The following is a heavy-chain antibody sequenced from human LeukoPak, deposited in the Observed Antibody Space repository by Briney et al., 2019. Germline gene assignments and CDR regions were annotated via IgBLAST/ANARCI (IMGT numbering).Heavy chain of an antibody. V-gene: IGHV3-23*01. J-gene: IGHJ4*02. D-gene: IGHD6-19*01. Sequence: GGSLRLSCAASGFTFSSYAMRWVRQVPGAGLEWASGISGSGGSTYYADSVKGRCTISRDNSKNTLPLQMNSLRAEDTALYYCARGKGIAVSSFDYWGQGTLVTVSS. CDR2: ISGSGGST. CDR1: GFTFSSYA. CDR3: ARGKGIAVSSFDY.